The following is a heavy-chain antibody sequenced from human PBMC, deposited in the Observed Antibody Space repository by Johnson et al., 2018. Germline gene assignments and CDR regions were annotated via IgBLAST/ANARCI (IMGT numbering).Heavy chain of an antibody. D-gene: IGHD3-22*01. CDR3: AMTYCYDRSGGGGAFDF. Sequence: QVQLQESGPGLVKPSETLSLTCTVSGGSISSYYWNWLRQPPGKGLEWIGYIYYSGSTNYNPSLQSRVTISLDTPKNQFSLKLSSVTAADTAVYYCAMTYCYDRSGGGGAFDFWGKGTMVTVSS. CDR1: GGSISSYY. J-gene: IGHJ3*01. CDR2: IYYSGST. V-gene: IGHV4-59*01.